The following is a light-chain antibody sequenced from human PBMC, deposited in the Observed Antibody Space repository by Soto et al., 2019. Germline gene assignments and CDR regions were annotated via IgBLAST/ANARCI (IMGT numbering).Light chain of an antibody. J-gene: IGLJ2*01. CDR1: SSNIGSKT. V-gene: IGLV1-44*01. CDR3: AAWDDSLNGVV. CDR2: SNN. Sequence: QSLLTQPPSASGAPGQRVTISCSGSSSNIGSKTVNWYQQLPGTAPKRLIYSNNQRPSGVPDRFSGSKSGTSASLAISGLQSEDEADYYCAAWDDSLNGVVFGGGTKVTVL.